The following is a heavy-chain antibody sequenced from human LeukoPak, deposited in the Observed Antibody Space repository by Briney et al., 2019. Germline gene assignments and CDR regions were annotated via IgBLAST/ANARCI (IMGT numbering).Heavy chain of an antibody. V-gene: IGHV3-30*02. CDR2: IRYDGSNK. CDR3: ARDQVVIGAFDI. Sequence: GGSLRLSCAASGFTFSSYGMHWVRQAPGKGLEWVAFIRYDGSNKYYADSVKGRFTISRDNSKNTLYLQMNSLRAEDTAVYYCARDQVVIGAFDIWGQGTMVTVSS. D-gene: IGHD3-22*01. J-gene: IGHJ3*02. CDR1: GFTFSSYG.